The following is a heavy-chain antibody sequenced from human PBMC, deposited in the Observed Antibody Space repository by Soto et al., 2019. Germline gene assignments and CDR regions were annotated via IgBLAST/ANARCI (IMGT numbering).Heavy chain of an antibody. J-gene: IGHJ4*02. CDR3: AKDHRYCSGGSCYSAFDY. Sequence: QVQLVESGGGVVQPGRSLRLSCAASGFTFSSYGMHWVRQAPGKGLEWVAVISYDGSNKYYADSVKGRFTISRDNFKNTLYLQMNSLRAEDTAVYYCAKDHRYCSGGSCYSAFDYWGQGTLVTVSS. V-gene: IGHV3-30*18. D-gene: IGHD2-15*01. CDR2: ISYDGSNK. CDR1: GFTFSSYG.